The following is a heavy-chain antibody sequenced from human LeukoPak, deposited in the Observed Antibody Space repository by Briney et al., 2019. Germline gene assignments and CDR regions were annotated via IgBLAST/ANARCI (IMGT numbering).Heavy chain of an antibody. CDR3: ARALAGSGYDWGFDY. CDR2: INPNSSGT. D-gene: IGHD5-12*01. V-gene: IGHV1-2*02. J-gene: IGHJ4*02. CDR1: GYTFTGYY. Sequence: EASVKVSCKASGYTFTGYYMHWVRQAPGQGLEWMGWINPNSSGTNYAHKFQGRAIMTRDTSISTAYIELSRLRSDDTAVYYWARALAGSGYDWGFDYWGQGTLVTVSS.